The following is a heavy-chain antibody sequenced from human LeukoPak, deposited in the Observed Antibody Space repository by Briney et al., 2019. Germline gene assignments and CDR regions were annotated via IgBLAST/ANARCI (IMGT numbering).Heavy chain of an antibody. J-gene: IGHJ4*02. Sequence: PGGSLRLSCAASGFTFSSYWMHWVRQAPGKGLVWVSRINSDGSSTSYADSVKGRFTISRDNAKNTLYLQVNSLRAEDTAVYYCAREGGTVYYFDYWGQGTLVTVSS. D-gene: IGHD1-26*01. CDR2: INSDGSST. CDR3: AREGGTVYYFDY. CDR1: GFTFSSYW. V-gene: IGHV3-74*01.